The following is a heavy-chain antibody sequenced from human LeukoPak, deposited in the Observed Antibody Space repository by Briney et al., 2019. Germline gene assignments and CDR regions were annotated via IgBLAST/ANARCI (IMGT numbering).Heavy chain of an antibody. J-gene: IGHJ4*02. D-gene: IGHD3-22*01. Sequence: GGSLRLSCAASGFTFSSYSMNWVRQAPGKGLEWVSSISSSSSYIYYADSVKGRFTISRDNAKNSLYLHMNSLRAEDTAVYYCARDFSPVVVTPRGYFDYWGQGILVTVSS. CDR2: ISSSSSYI. CDR3: ARDFSPVVVTPRGYFDY. V-gene: IGHV3-21*01. CDR1: GFTFSSYS.